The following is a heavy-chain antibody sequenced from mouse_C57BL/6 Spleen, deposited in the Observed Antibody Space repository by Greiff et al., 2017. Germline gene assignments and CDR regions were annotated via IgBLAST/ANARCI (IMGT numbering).Heavy chain of an antibody. CDR1: GFTFSSYA. CDR3: TREGEGYDYDDWFAY. J-gene: IGHJ3*01. V-gene: IGHV5-9-1*02. CDR2: ISSGGDYI. D-gene: IGHD2-4*01. Sequence: DVMLVGSGEGLVKPGGSLKLSCAASGFTFSSYAMSWVRQTPEKRLEWVAYISSGGDYIYYADTVKGRFTISRDNARNTLYRQMSSLKSEDTAMYYCTREGEGYDYDDWFAYWGQGTLVTVSA.